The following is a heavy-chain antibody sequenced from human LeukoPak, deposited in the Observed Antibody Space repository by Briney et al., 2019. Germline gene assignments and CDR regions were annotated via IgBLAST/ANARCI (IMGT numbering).Heavy chain of an antibody. CDR3: AKAQTNVWSGYYLNY. CDR1: GFTFTNYA. D-gene: IGHD3-3*01. V-gene: IGHV3-23*01. CDR2: ISGSGGST. J-gene: IGHJ4*02. Sequence: PGGSLRLSCAASGFTFTNYAMSWVRQAPGKGLEWVSAISGSGGSTYYADSVKGRFTISRDNSKNTLYLQMSSLRAEDTAVYYCAKAQTNVWSGYYLNYWGQGTLVTVSS.